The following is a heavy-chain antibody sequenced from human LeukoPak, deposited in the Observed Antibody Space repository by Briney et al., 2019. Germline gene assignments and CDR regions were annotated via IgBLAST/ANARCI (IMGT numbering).Heavy chain of an antibody. V-gene: IGHV3-23*01. CDR1: GFTFSSYG. CDR3: AKASREIPAGGPSGYYFDY. J-gene: IGHJ4*02. D-gene: IGHD6-13*01. CDR2: VSGSGGST. Sequence: GGSLRLSCAASGFTFSSYGMNWVRRAPGKGLEWVSGVSGSGGSTYYADSVKGRFTISRDNSKNTLYLQMNSLRAEDTAIYYCAKASREIPAGGPSGYYFDYWGQGTLVTVSS.